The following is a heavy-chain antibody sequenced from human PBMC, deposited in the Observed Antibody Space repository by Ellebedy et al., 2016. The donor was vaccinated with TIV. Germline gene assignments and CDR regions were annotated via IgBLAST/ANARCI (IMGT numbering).Heavy chain of an antibody. CDR3: AKDRTSVDVYWVFDS. Sequence: PGGSLRLSCAASGFTFSPYAMAWVRQAPGKGLEWVSGIVDSAAEKYSDSVKGRFTISIDNSKRTVDLQMRSVRAKDKAVYFCAKDRTSVDVYWVFDSWGQGTMVSGSS. V-gene: IGHV3-23*01. J-gene: IGHJ4*02. CDR1: GFTFSPYA. D-gene: IGHD2-8*02. CDR2: IVDSAA.